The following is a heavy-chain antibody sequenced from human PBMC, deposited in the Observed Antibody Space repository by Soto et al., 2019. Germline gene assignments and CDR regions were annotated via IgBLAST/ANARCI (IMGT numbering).Heavy chain of an antibody. CDR1: GGSISSYF. CDR2: IYYSGST. J-gene: IGHJ4*02. Sequence: PSETLSLTCTVPGGSISSYFWSWIRQPPGKGLEWIGYIYYSGSTNYNPSLKSRVTISVDTSKNQFSLKLRSVTAADTAVYYCARGVRYFDYWGQGTLVT. V-gene: IGHV4-59*01. CDR3: ARGVRYFDY. D-gene: IGHD3-10*01.